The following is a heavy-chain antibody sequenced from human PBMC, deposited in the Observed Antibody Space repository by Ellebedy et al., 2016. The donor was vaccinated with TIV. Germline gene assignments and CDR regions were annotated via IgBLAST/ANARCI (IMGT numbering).Heavy chain of an antibody. J-gene: IGHJ6*02. CDR2: VYHSGST. Sequence: SETLSLTCTVSGGSINMSRYCWGWIRQPPGKGLEWIGSVYHSGSTHYNASLKSRASMSVEPSKNQLSLKLISVNVPDTAVYYCARLWAYNNGWLWRENGLDVWGQGTTVTVSS. CDR1: GGSINMSRYC. V-gene: IGHV4-39*01. CDR3: ARLWAYNNGWLWRENGLDV. D-gene: IGHD6-19*01.